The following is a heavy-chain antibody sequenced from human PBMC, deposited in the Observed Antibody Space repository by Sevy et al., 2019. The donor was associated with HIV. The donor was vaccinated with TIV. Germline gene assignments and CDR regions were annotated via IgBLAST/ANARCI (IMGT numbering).Heavy chain of an antibody. Sequence: GGSLRLSCAASGFTFSSYWMSWVRQAPGKGLEWVANIKQDGSEKYYVDSVKGRFTISRDNAKNSLYLQMNGLRAEDTAVYYCARARGYCSSTSCYLGYYYGMDVWGQGTTVTVSS. V-gene: IGHV3-7*03. D-gene: IGHD2-2*03. CDR1: GFTFSSYW. CDR3: ARARGYCSSTSCYLGYYYGMDV. J-gene: IGHJ6*02. CDR2: IKQDGSEK.